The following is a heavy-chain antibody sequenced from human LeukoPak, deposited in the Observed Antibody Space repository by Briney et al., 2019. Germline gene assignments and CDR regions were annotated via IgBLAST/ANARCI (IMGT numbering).Heavy chain of an antibody. CDR1: GYTFTSYG. V-gene: IGHV1-18*01. CDR2: ISAYNGNT. D-gene: IGHD3-22*01. J-gene: IGHJ3*02. CDR3: ARGLDYYDSSGIDAFDI. Sequence: ASVKVSCKASGYTFTSYGISWVRQAPGQGLEWMGWISAYNGNTNYAQKLQGRVTMTTDTSTGTAYMELRSLRSDDTAVYYCARGLDYYDSSGIDAFDIWGQGTMVTVSS.